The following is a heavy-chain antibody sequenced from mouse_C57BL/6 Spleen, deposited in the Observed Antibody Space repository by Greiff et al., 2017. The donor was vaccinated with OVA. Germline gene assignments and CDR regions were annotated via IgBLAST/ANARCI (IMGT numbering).Heavy chain of an antibody. CDR2: IYPGSGST. CDR1: GYTFTSYW. Sequence: QVQLKEPGAELVKPGASVKMSCKASGYTFTSYWITWVKQRPGQGLEWIGDIYPGSGSTNYNEKFKSKATLTVDTSSSTAYMQLSSLTSEDSAVYYCAREEGNYFDYWGQGTTLTVSS. J-gene: IGHJ2*01. V-gene: IGHV1-55*01. CDR3: AREEGNYFDY.